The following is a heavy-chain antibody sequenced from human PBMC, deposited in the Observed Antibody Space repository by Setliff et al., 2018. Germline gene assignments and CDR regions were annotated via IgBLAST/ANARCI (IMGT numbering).Heavy chain of an antibody. CDR2: IYIGGSA. CDR3: ARDLGHGGDSDY. V-gene: IGHV4-61*09. CDR1: GGSISSGDYY. D-gene: IGHD2-21*02. J-gene: IGHJ4*02. Sequence: PSETLSLTCTVSGGSISSGDYYWSWIRQPAGKGLEWIGHIYIGGSANYNPSLKSRLTISRDTSKNQVSLKLNSVTATDTAVYYCARDLGHGGDSDYWGQGILVTSPQ.